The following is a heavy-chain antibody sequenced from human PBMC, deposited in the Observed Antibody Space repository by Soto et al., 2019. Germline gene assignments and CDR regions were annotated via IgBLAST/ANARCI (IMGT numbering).Heavy chain of an antibody. Sequence: QVQLVQSGAEVKKPGASVKVSCKASGYTFTSYGISWVRQAPGQGLEWMGWISAYNGNTNYAQKLQGRVTMTTDTSTRTAYMELRSLRSADTAVYYCARNIITFREVSYSDRWCQGTLVTVSS. J-gene: IGHJ1*01. V-gene: IGHV1-18*01. CDR2: ISAYNGNT. CDR3: ARNIITFREVSYSDR. D-gene: IGHD3-16*01. CDR1: GYTFTSYG.